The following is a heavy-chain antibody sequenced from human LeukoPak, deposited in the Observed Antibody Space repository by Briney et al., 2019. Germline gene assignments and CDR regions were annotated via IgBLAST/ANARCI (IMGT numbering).Heavy chain of an antibody. CDR1: GDTLTELS. CDR2: FDPKEGER. V-gene: IGHV1-24*01. J-gene: IGHJ4*01. D-gene: IGHD3-10*01. Sequence: GASVKVSCKVSGDTLTELSMHWVRQAPGKGLEWMGGFDPKEGERVYAQNFQGRFTMTEDTSPGTAYMELNSLRSEDTAVYYCTTREIVVEPAQTSMVRGVLWRSDFWGHGTLVTVSS. CDR3: TTREIVVEPAQTSMVRGVLWRSDF.